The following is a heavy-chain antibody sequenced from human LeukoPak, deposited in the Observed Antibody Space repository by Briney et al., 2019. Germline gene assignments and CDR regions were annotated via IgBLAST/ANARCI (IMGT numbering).Heavy chain of an antibody. Sequence: SETPSLNCAVYGGSFSGYYWSWIRQPPGKGLEWIGEISHSGSTNYNPSLKSRVTISVDTSKNQFSLKLRFVTAADTAVYYCARGLAAAGTGVYFDYWGQGTLVTVSS. CDR3: ARGLAAAGTGVYFDY. D-gene: IGHD6-13*01. CDR1: GGSFSGYY. V-gene: IGHV4-34*01. CDR2: ISHSGST. J-gene: IGHJ4*02.